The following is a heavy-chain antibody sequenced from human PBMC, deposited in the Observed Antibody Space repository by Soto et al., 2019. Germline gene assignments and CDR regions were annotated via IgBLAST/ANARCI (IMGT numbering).Heavy chain of an antibody. CDR3: ARVPVRFGSGRFDYFEY. Sequence: ASVKVSCKASGYTFTSYAMHWVRQAPGQSLELMGWINAGNAHTKYSQKFQGRVTITRDTSASTAYMELSSLRSEDTAVYYCARVPVRFGSGRFDYFEYWGQGTMVTVSS. V-gene: IGHV1-3*01. CDR1: GYTFTSYA. D-gene: IGHD1-26*01. J-gene: IGHJ4*02. CDR2: INAGNAHT.